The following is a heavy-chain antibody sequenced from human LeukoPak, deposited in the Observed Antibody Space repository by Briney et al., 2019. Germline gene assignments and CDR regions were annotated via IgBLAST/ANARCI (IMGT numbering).Heavy chain of an antibody. D-gene: IGHD6-19*01. CDR1: GYTFSSYG. CDR3: ARLNLRGLVVPDAFDI. Sequence: AASLKLSCTASGYTFSSYGVSWVRQAPGQGLEWMGCISAYNGNTNYAQNLKGRVTMTTDTSTSTAYMQLRSLRSDDTAVYYCARLNLRGLVVPDAFDIWGQGTMATVSS. CDR2: ISAYNGNT. V-gene: IGHV1-18*01. J-gene: IGHJ3*02.